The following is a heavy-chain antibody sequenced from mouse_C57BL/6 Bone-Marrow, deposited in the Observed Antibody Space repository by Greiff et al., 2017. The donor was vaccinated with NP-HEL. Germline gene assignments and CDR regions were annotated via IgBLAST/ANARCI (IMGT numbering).Heavy chain of an antibody. V-gene: IGHV1-5*01. CDR3: TRDDGYYAAWFAY. J-gene: IGHJ3*01. CDR1: GYTFTSYW. D-gene: IGHD2-3*01. Sequence: EVQLQQSGTVLARPGASVKMSCKTSGYTFTSYWMHWVKQRPGQGLEWIGAIYPGNSDTSYNQKFKGEAKLTAVTSASTAYMELSSLTNEDSAVYYCTRDDGYYAAWFAYWGQGTLVTVSA. CDR2: IYPGNSDT.